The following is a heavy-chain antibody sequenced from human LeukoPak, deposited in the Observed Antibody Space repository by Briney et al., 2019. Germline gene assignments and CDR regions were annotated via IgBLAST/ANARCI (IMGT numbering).Heavy chain of an antibody. CDR1: GGSIIGYY. CDR2: INHSGST. J-gene: IGHJ5*02. CDR3: ARYYGDGAYDTSRWFDP. D-gene: IGHD5-24*01. Sequence: SETLSFTCTVSGGSIIGYYWSWIRQPPGKGLEWIGEINHSGSTNYNPSLKSRVTISVDTSKNQFSLKLSSVTAADTAVYYCARYYGDGAYDTSRWFDPWGQGTLVTVSS. V-gene: IGHV4-34*01.